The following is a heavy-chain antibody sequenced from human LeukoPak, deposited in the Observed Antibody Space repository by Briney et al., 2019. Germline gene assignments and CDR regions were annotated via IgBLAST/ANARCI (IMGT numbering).Heavy chain of an antibody. J-gene: IGHJ4*02. V-gene: IGHV4-39*07. CDR1: GGSISTTSYY. Sequence: SETLSLTCTVSGGSISTTSYYWGWIRQPPGKGLEWIGSIYYSVSTTYIPSLKSRATISQDTSKNQFSLKLTSVTAADTAVYYCARDSRSFDYWGQGTLVTVSS. CDR3: ARDSRSFDY. D-gene: IGHD6-25*01. CDR2: IYYSVST.